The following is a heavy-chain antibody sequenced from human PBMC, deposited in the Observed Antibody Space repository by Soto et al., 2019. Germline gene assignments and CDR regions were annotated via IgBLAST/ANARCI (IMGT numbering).Heavy chain of an antibody. V-gene: IGHV3-23*01. Sequence: EVQLLESGGGLVQPGGSLRLSCAASGFTFSRYAMSWVRQAPGKGLEWVSGISGDGGSTYYADSVKGRFTISRDNSKNTLHLQMNTLRAEDTAVYYCAKNTYFDYWGRGTLVTVSS. CDR2: ISGDGGST. CDR3: AKNTYFDY. J-gene: IGHJ4*02. CDR1: GFTFSRYA.